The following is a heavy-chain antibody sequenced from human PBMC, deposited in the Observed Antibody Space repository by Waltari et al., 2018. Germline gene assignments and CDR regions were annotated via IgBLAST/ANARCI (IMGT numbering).Heavy chain of an antibody. Sequence: EVQLVESGGGLVKPGGSLRLSCAASGFTFSSYSMNWVRQAPGKGLEWVSSVSSSSSYIYYADSVKGRFTISRDNAKNSLYLQMNSLRAEDTAVYYCARGTVTTYHYYYYYMDVWGKGTTVTVSS. V-gene: IGHV3-21*01. CDR2: VSSSSSYI. CDR1: GFTFSSYS. D-gene: IGHD4-17*01. CDR3: ARGTVTTYHYYYYYMDV. J-gene: IGHJ6*03.